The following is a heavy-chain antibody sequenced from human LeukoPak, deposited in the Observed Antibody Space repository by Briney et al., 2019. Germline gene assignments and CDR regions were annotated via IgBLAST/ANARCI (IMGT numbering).Heavy chain of an antibody. CDR3: ARVAYYDYVWGSYRTTYYFDY. V-gene: IGHV4-30-4*01. J-gene: IGHJ4*02. CDR1: GGSISSGDYY. Sequence: SETLSLTCSVSGGSISSGDYYWSWIRQPPGKGLEWIGYIYYSGSTYYNPSLKSRVTISVDTSKNQFSLKLSSVTAADTAVYYCARVAYYDYVWGSYRTTYYFDYWGQGTLVTVSS. D-gene: IGHD3-16*02. CDR2: IYYSGST.